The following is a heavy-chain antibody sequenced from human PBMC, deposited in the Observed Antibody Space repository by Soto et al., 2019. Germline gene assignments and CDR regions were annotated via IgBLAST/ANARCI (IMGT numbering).Heavy chain of an antibody. D-gene: IGHD2-15*01. V-gene: IGHV3-74*02. CDR2: INSDGSVS. Sequence: EVQLVESGGGLVQPGGSLRLSCAASGFTFSNYWMYWVRQAPGKGLEWVSRINSDGSVSSYADSVKGRLTISRDNVKNTLYLQMDSLRAEDTAVYYCARGDCVGGTCYSLACYFYSYMDVWGQGTTVTVFS. J-gene: IGHJ6*03. CDR1: GFTFSNYW. CDR3: ARGDCVGGTCYSLACYFYSYMDV.